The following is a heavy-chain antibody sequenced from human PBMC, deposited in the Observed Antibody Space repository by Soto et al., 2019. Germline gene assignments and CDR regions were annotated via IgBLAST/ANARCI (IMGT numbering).Heavy chain of an antibody. D-gene: IGHD6-6*01. CDR2: TYYSGST. Sequence: SQTLSLTCIVSGGSTSSSSYYWGWLLQPPVKGLEWIRSTYYSGSTYNNLSLKSRVTISGDTSKNQFSLKLSPVTAADTAVFYGVIHRARNWFDPWGQGTLVTVSS. J-gene: IGHJ5*02. CDR1: GGSTSSSSYY. V-gene: IGHV4-39*01. CDR3: VIHRARNWFDP.